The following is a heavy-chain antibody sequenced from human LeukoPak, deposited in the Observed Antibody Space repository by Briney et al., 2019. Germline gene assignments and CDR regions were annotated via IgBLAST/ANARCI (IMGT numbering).Heavy chain of an antibody. V-gene: IGHV1-46*01. D-gene: IGHD6-13*01. CDR3: ARGDSSSWYGPLFDY. CDR1: GCTFTSYY. CDR2: INPSGGST. J-gene: IGHJ4*02. Sequence: ASVKVSCKASGCTFTSYYMRWVRQAPGQGLEWMGIINPSGGSTSYAQKFQGRVTMTRDTSTSTVYMELSSLRSEDTAVYYCARGDSSSWYGPLFDYWGQGTLVTVSS.